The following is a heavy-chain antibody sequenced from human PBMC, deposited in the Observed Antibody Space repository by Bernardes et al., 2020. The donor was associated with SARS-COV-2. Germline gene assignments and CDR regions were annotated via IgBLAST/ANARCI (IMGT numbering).Heavy chain of an antibody. V-gene: IGHV4-61*01. CDR1: GGSVTIGSYY. Sequence: SETLSLTCTVSGGSVTIGSYYWTWIRQPPGKALEWIGYIFHTGYTNYNPSLKSRVTISVDTSKNQFSLRLTSMTAADTAVYYCARIRYSGFDSLHWFDPWGQGTLVTVSS. CDR3: ARIRYSGFDSLHWFDP. J-gene: IGHJ5*02. D-gene: IGHD5-12*01. CDR2: IFHTGYT.